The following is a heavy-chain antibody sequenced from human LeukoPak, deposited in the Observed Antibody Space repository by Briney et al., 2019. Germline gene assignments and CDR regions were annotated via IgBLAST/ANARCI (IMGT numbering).Heavy chain of an antibody. D-gene: IGHD2-8*01. CDR3: ARGMLAEDAFDI. CDR1: GFTFSSYD. V-gene: IGHV3-13*01. J-gene: IGHJ3*02. CDR2: IGTAGDT. Sequence: PGGSLRLSCAASGFTFSSYDMPWVRQATGKGLEWVSAIGTAGDTYYPGSVKGRFTISRENAKNSSYLQMNSLRAGDTAVYYCARGMLAEDAFDIWGQGTMVTVSS.